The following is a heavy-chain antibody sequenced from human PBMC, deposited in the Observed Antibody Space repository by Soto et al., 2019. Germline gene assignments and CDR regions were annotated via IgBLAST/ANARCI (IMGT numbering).Heavy chain of an antibody. V-gene: IGHV5-51*01. CDR3: ARGDFWSGYYNDYYYGMDV. D-gene: IGHD3-3*01. J-gene: IGHJ6*02. CDR2: IYPGDSDT. Sequence: PGESLKISCKGSGYSFTRYWIGWVRQMPGKGLEWMGIIYPGDSDTRYSPSFQGQVTISADKSISTAYLQWSSLKASGTAMYYCARGDFWSGYYNDYYYGMDVWGQGTTVTVSS. CDR1: GYSFTRYW.